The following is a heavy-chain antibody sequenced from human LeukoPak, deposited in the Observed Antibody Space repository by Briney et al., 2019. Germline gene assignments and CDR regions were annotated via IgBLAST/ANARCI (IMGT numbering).Heavy chain of an antibody. Sequence: GGSLRLSCAASGFAFADYAIHWVRQAPGKGLEWVSLISGNNVNTYYADSVKGRFTISRDNNKDSLYLQMNSLRIEDTAFYYCAKTRGPYNWNPDFWGQGTLVIVSS. J-gene: IGHJ4*02. CDR1: GFAFADYA. D-gene: IGHD1-20*01. CDR3: AKTRGPYNWNPDF. CDR2: ISGNNVNT. V-gene: IGHV3-43*02.